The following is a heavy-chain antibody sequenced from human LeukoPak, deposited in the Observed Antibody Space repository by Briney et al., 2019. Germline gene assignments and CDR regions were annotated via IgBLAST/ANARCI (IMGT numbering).Heavy chain of an antibody. D-gene: IGHD1-26*01. V-gene: IGHV4-30-2*01. CDR2: IYHSGST. CDR3: ARAPPHEVGYFDD. CDR1: CGSISSGGYS. J-gene: IGHJ4*02. Sequence: AQTLSLTCAVSCGSISSGGYSCSWIRQPPGKGLEWIGYIYHSGSTYYNPSLKSRVTISVDRSKNQFSLKLSSVTAADTAVYYCARAPPHEVGYFDDWGQGTLVTVSS.